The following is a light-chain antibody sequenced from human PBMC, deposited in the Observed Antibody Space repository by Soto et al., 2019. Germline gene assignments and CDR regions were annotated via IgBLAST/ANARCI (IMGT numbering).Light chain of an antibody. CDR3: QQRSHWRT. J-gene: IGKJ1*01. CDR2: DSS. V-gene: IGKV3-11*01. CDR1: QSVGNY. Sequence: EIVLTQSPATLSLSPGERATLSCRASQSVGNYLAWYQQKPGQAPRLLIYDSSNRATGVPSRFSGGGSGTDFTLTITGLEPEDFAVYYCQQRSHWRTFGQGTKVDIK.